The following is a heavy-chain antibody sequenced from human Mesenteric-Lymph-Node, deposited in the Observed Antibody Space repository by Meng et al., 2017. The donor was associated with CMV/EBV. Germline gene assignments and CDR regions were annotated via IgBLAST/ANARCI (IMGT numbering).Heavy chain of an antibody. V-gene: IGHV1-69*02. D-gene: IGHD6-13*01. CDR3: AGGIAAAGSRWFDP. CDR2: IIPILGIA. Sequence: QVQLVQSGAEVTTPGASVKVSGKASGGTFSSYTISWVRQAPGQGLEWMGRIIPILGIANYAQKFQGRVTITADKSTSTAYMELSSLRSEDTAVYYCAGGIAAAGSRWFDPWGQGTLVTVSS. CDR1: GGTFSSYT. J-gene: IGHJ5*02.